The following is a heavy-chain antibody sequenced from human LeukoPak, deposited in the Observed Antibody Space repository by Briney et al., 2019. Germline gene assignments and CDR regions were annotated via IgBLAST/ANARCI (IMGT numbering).Heavy chain of an antibody. V-gene: IGHV3-13*01. J-gene: IGHJ4*02. D-gene: IGHD6-13*01. Sequence: GGSLRLSCAASGFTFKSYDMHWVRQAAGEGLEWVSAIGTAGDTYYPGSVRGRFTISRENAKNSLYLQMNSLRAGDTAVYYCARGGRGSSWFDNWGQGTLVTVSS. CDR1: GFTFKSYD. CDR2: IGTAGDT. CDR3: ARGGRGSSWFDN.